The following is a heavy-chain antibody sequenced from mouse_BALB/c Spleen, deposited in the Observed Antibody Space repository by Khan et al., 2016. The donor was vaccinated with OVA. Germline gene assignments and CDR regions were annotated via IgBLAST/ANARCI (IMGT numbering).Heavy chain of an antibody. CDR3: ARGYYCYLDY. D-gene: IGHD1-1*01. Sequence: QVRLQQSGPELVRPGASVKMSCKASGYTLTSYYIHWVKQRPGQGLGWIGWIYPVDGSTKYNEKFKGKSTLTADKSSSTAYMLFRSLTSEDSAIYFCARGYYCYLDYWGQGTTLTVSS. V-gene: IGHV1S56*01. CDR1: GYTLTSYY. J-gene: IGHJ2*01. CDR2: IYPVDGST.